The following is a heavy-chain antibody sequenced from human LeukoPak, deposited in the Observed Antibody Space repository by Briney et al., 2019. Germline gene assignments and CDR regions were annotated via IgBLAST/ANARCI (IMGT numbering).Heavy chain of an antibody. D-gene: IGHD1-1*01. CDR2: IRGGGDT. CDR1: GFTISSYA. CDR3: AKANWVSNADAVW. V-gene: IGHV3-23*01. J-gene: IGHJ4*02. Sequence: GGCLRLSCAAVGFTISSYAMSWDRQSEAGGMEWVSSIRGGGDTFYADSVKGRFTLSRDDSRNTVFLQLNNLRVEDTAIYYCAKANWVSNADAVWWGQGTVVTVSS.